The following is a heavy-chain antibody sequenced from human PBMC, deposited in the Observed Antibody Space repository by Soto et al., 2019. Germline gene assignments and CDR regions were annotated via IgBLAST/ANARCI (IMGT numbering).Heavy chain of an antibody. Sequence: GGSLRLSCAASGFTFISDAMSWVLQAPGKGLEWVSAISGSGGSTYYADSVKGRFTISRDNSKNTLYLQMNSLRAEDTAVYYCARGIAAQRGYYYYGMDVWGQGTTVTVSS. CDR3: ARGIAAQRGYYYYGMDV. CDR1: GFTFISDA. J-gene: IGHJ6*02. D-gene: IGHD6-13*01. CDR2: ISGSGGST. V-gene: IGHV3-23*01.